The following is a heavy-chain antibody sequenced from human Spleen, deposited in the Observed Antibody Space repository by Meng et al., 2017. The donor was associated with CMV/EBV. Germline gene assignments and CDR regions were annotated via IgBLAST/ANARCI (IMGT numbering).Heavy chain of an antibody. D-gene: IGHD3-22*01. CDR3: ARYVFDSSSLYSNWFDP. CDR1: GGSISSGTYY. Sequence: QVQVDEAGPGLVKPSETLSLTCTGSGGSISSGTYYWGWIRQLPGKGLEWIAYIHYSGSTYYSPSLKSRVTISVDTSRNQLSLKLSSMTAADTAVYYCARYVFDSSSLYSNWFDPWGQGTLVTVSS. J-gene: IGHJ5*02. V-gene: IGHV4-31*03. CDR2: IHYSGST.